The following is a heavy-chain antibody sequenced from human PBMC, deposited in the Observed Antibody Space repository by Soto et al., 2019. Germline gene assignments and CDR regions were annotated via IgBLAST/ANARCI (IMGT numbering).Heavy chain of an antibody. CDR2: ISSSSSYI. D-gene: IGHD2-2*01. V-gene: IGHV3-21*01. CDR1: GFTFSSYS. Sequence: GGSLRLSCAASGFTFSSYSMNWVRQAPGKGLEWVSSISSSSSYIYYADSVKGRFTISRDNAKNSLYLQMNSLRAGDTAVYYCARDGSYCSSTSCYPRDPFDYWGQGTLVTVSS. CDR3: ARDGSYCSSTSCYPRDPFDY. J-gene: IGHJ4*02.